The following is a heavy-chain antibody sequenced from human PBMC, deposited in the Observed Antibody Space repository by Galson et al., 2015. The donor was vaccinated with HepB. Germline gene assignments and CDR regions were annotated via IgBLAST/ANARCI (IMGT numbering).Heavy chain of an antibody. CDR2: ISSSTSTI. CDR3: ARENPTVTTSQFDS. D-gene: IGHD4-17*01. J-gene: IGHJ4*02. V-gene: IGHV3-48*04. CDR1: GFSFSTCS. Sequence: SLRLSCAASGFSFSTCSMNWVRQAPGKGLEWVSYISSSTSTIYYADSVKGRFTISRDNTKNSLYLQMNSLRAEDTAVYYCARENPTVTTSQFDSWGQGTLVTVSS.